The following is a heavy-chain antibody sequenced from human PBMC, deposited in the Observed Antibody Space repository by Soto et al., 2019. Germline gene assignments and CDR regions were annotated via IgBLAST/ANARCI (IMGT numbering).Heavy chain of an antibody. V-gene: IGHV3-33*01. CDR2: IWYDGSNK. Sequence: GGSLRLSCAASGFTFSSYGMHWVRQAPGKGLEWVAVIWYDGSNKYYADSVKGRFTISRDNSKNTLYLQMNSLRAEDTAVYYCARDDSGGDIVAKGGYFDYWGQGTLVTVSS. CDR3: ARDDSGGDIVAKGGYFDY. CDR1: GFTFSSYG. D-gene: IGHD5-12*01. J-gene: IGHJ4*02.